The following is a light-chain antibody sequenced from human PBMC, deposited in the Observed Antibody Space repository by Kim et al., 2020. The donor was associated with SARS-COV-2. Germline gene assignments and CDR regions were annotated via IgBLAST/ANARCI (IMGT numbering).Light chain of an antibody. CDR2: YDN. J-gene: IGLJ1*01. V-gene: IGLV3-21*04. CDR3: QVWDGDSDHYV. CDR1: NIGAYS. Sequence: AAGKTASMSCGGNNIGAYSVHWYQQKPGQAPVLVIYYDNVRPSGIPERFSGSNSGNPATLTISRVEAGDEADYYCQVWDGDSDHYVFGTGTKVTVL.